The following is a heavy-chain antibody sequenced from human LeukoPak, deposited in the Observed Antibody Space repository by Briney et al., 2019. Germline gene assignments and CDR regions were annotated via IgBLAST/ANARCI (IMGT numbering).Heavy chain of an antibody. D-gene: IGHD6-13*01. CDR2: ISYDGSNK. CDR3: ARDQGYSSSWSLPPYYYGMDV. Sequence: GGSLRLSCAASGFTFSSYAMHWVRQAPGKGLEWVAVISYDGSNKYYADSVKGRFTISRDNAKNSLYLQMNSLRAEDTAVYYCARDQGYSSSWSLPPYYYGMDVWGQGTTVTVSS. J-gene: IGHJ6*02. CDR1: GFTFSSYA. V-gene: IGHV3-30-3*01.